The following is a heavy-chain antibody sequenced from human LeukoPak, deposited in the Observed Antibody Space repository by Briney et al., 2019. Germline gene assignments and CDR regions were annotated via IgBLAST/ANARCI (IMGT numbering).Heavy chain of an antibody. CDR3: ARIEASRPSYCSSTSCLYSTYYRHDY. CDR2: IKQDGSEK. Sequence: GGSLRLSCAASGFTFSSYWMSWVRQAPGKGLEWVANIKQDGSEKYYVDSVKGRFTISRDNAKNSLYLQTNSLRAEDTAVYYCARIEASRPSYCSSTSCLYSTYYRHDYWGQGTLVTVSS. D-gene: IGHD2-2*01. J-gene: IGHJ4*02. V-gene: IGHV3-7*01. CDR1: GFTFSSYW.